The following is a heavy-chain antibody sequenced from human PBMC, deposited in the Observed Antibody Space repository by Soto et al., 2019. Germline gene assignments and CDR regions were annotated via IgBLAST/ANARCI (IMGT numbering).Heavy chain of an antibody. J-gene: IGHJ4*02. CDR3: ARNVGATTNFDY. V-gene: IGHV4-59*08. CDR1: GGSISSYY. Sequence: PSETLSLTCTVSGGSISSYYWSWIRQPPGKGLEWIGYIYYSGSTNYNPSLKSRVTISVDTSKNQFSLKLSSVTAADTAVYYCARNVGATTNFDYWGQGTLVTVSS. CDR2: IYYSGST. D-gene: IGHD1-26*01.